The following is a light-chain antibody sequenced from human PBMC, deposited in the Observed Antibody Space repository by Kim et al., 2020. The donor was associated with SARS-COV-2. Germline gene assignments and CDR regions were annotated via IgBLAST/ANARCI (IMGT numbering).Light chain of an antibody. J-gene: IGLJ3*02. CDR1: SGSIASNY. V-gene: IGLV6-57*01. CDR2: EDN. Sequence: GKTVTISCTRSSGSIASNYVQWYQQRPGSSPTTVIYEDNQRPSGVPDRFSGSIDSFSNSASLTISGLKTEDEADYYCQSYDSGLWVFGGGTQLTVL. CDR3: QSYDSGLWV.